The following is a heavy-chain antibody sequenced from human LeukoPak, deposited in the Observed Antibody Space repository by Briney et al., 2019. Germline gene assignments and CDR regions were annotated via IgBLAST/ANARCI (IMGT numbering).Heavy chain of an antibody. D-gene: IGHD1-20*01. CDR3: ARARITGKRDAFDI. J-gene: IGHJ3*02. V-gene: IGHV3-7*04. CDR1: GFTFSSYC. Sequence: GGSLRLSCAASGFTFSSYCISWVRQAPGKGLEWVANIKQDGSEKYYVASVEGRFPISRDNAKNSLYLQMNSLRAEDTAVYYCARARITGKRDAFDIWGQGTMVTVSS. CDR2: IKQDGSEK.